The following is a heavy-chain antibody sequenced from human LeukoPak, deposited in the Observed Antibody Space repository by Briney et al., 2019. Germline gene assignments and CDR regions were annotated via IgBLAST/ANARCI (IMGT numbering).Heavy chain of an antibody. V-gene: IGHV4-4*02. CDR2: ICHSGST. Sequence: SETLSLTCSVSGDSISSSNCWSWVRQSPGKGLDWIGEICHSGSTNYNPSLKSRVTISVDTSKNQFSLKLSSVTAADTAVYYCARRRDAFDIWGQGTMVTVSS. J-gene: IGHJ3*02. CDR1: GDSISSSNC. CDR3: ARRRDAFDI.